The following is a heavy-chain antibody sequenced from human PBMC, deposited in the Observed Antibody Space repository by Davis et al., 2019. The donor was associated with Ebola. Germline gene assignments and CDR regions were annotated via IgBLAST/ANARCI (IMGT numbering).Heavy chain of an antibody. V-gene: IGHV5-51*01. Sequence: GESLKISCQDSGNSFSSHWIGWVRQMPGKGLEWMGIIFTGDSDTSYSPSFRGQVTISADKSMKTAFLQWSSLKASDTAMYYCASLRRTITGMDDGFDIWGQGTMVTVSS. CDR3: ASLRRTITGMDDGFDI. CDR1: GNSFSSHW. CDR2: IFTGDSDT. J-gene: IGHJ3*02. D-gene: IGHD2-8*02.